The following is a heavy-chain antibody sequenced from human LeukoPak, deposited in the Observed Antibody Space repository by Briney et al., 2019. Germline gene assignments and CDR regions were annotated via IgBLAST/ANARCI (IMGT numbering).Heavy chain of an antibody. CDR1: GGSISSGDYY. CDR2: IYYSGST. V-gene: IGHV4-30-4*01. D-gene: IGHD1-26*01. CDR3: ARRPRNTGSDDGPSGLDY. Sequence: SETLSLTCTVSGGSISSGDYYWSWIRQPPGKGLEWIGYIYYSGSTYYNPSLKSRVTVSVDTSKNQFSLKLSSVTAADTAVYYCARRPRNTGSDDGPSGLDYWGQGTLVTVSS. J-gene: IGHJ4*02.